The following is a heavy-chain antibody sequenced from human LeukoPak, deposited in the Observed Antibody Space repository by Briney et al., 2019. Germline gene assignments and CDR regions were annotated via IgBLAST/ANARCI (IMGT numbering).Heavy chain of an antibody. J-gene: IGHJ1*01. D-gene: IGHD1-26*01. CDR1: GGSINSSNW. CDR2: IYQSGST. CDR3: ARGTLVGASEYFQH. V-gene: IGHV4-4*02. Sequence: SGTLSLTCSVSGGSINSSNWWSWVRQPPGKGLEWIGEIYQSGSTYYNPSLKSRVTISVDKSKNQFSLKLNSVTAADTAVYYCARGTLVGASEYFQHWGQGTLVTVSS.